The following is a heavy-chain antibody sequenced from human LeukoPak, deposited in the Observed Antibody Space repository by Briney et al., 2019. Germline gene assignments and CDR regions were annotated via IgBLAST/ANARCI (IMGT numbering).Heavy chain of an antibody. Sequence: PSETLSLTCTVSGYGYSISSGFYWGWIRQSPGKGPEWIGNIHYSGSTYYNPSLKSRVTISVDTSKNQFSLKLSSVTAADTAVYYCARAVITMIVPDAFDIWGQGTMVTVSS. CDR3: ARAVITMIVPDAFDI. V-gene: IGHV4-38-2*02. J-gene: IGHJ3*02. D-gene: IGHD3-22*01. CDR2: IHYSGST. CDR1: GYGYSISSGFY.